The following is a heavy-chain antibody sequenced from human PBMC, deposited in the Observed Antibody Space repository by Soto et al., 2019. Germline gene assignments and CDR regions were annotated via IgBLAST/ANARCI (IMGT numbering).Heavy chain of an antibody. V-gene: IGHV3-9*01. J-gene: IGHJ6*02. CDR1: GFTFDDHV. D-gene: IGHD3-3*01. Sequence: GGSLRLSCVASGFTFDDHVMHWVRQVPGKGLEWVGHITWDGYSIGYGGSVRGRFTISRDNAKDTLYLQMNSLRPEDTALYYCARSWSGSTSGRVDVWGQGTTVTVSS. CDR3: ARSWSGSTSGRVDV. CDR2: ITWDGYSI.